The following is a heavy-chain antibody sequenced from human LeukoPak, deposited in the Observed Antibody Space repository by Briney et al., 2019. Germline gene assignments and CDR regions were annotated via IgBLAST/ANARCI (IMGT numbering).Heavy chain of an antibody. J-gene: IGHJ3*02. CDR2: INPNSGGT. V-gene: IGHV1-2*02. CDR1: GYTFTGYY. Sequence: GASVKVSCKASGYTFTGYYMHWVRRAPGQGLEWMGWINPNSGGTNYAQKFQGRVTMTRDTSISTAYMELSRLRSDDTAVYYCARYTVTRMAFDIWGQGTMVTVSS. CDR3: ARYTVTRMAFDI. D-gene: IGHD4-17*01.